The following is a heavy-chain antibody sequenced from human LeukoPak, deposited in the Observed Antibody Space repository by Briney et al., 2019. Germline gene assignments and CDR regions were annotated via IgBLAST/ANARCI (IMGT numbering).Heavy chain of an antibody. CDR1: GFTFSSYS. D-gene: IGHD4-17*01. CDR2: ISSSSSTI. CDR3: ARAADGDYLSF. Sequence: GGSLRLSCAASGFTFSSYSMNWVRQAPGKGLEWVSYISSSSSTIYYADSVKGRFTISRDNAKNSLYLQMNSLRAEDTAVYYCARAADGDYLSFWGQGTLVTVSS. J-gene: IGHJ4*02. V-gene: IGHV3-48*04.